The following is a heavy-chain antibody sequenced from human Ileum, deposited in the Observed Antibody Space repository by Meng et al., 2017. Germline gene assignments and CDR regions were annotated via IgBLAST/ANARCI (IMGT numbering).Heavy chain of an antibody. CDR3: ASGLSGFCSGGICYTGGY. Sequence: AGSLRLSCAGSGFNVFTYEMNWVRQAPGKGLEWVAYIFSSDTNTHYADSVTGRFTISRDNAKNSVYLQMDSLRAEDTAVYYCASGLSGFCSGGICYTGGYWGQGTLVTVSS. D-gene: IGHD2-15*01. CDR2: IFSSDTNT. CDR1: GFNVFTYE. V-gene: IGHV3-48*03. J-gene: IGHJ4*02.